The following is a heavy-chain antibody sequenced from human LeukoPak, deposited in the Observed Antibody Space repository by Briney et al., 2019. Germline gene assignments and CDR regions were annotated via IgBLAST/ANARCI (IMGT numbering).Heavy chain of an antibody. CDR2: IYYSGST. D-gene: IGHD4-17*01. V-gene: IGHV4-31*03. J-gene: IGHJ4*02. CDR3: ARVNGDYAEA. Sequence: NPSETLSLTCTVSGGSISSGTYYWSWIRQHPGKGLEWIGYIYYSGSTYYNPSLKSRLTISVDTSKNQFSLKLSSVTAADTAVYYCARVNGDYAEAWGQGTLVTVYS. CDR1: GGSISSGTYY.